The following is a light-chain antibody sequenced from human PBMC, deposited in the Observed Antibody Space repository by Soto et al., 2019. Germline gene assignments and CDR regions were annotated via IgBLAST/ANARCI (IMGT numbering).Light chain of an antibody. J-gene: IGKJ3*01. CDR2: YAS. CDR1: ESVHRN. V-gene: IGKV3-15*01. CDR3: QHYSNWPPT. Sequence: EMVMTQSPATLSVSPGESVTLSCRASESVHRNLAWYQQKPGKGPSLLIYYASTRATGVPDRFTGSGSGTEFTLTISSLQSEDFGVYHCQHYSNWPPTFGPGTKVEIK.